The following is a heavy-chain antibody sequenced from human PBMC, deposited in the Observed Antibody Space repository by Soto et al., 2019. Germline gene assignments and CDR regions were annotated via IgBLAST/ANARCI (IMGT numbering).Heavy chain of an antibody. Sequence: EASVKVSCKASGYTLSSYDINWVRQATGQGLEWMGWMNPNSGNTGYAQKFQGRVTMTRNTFISTAYMELSSLRSEDTAVYYCARGIAAADETLDIWGQGTMVTVSS. CDR2: MNPNSGNT. CDR1: GYTLSSYD. V-gene: IGHV1-8*01. D-gene: IGHD6-13*01. CDR3: ARGIAAADETLDI. J-gene: IGHJ3*02.